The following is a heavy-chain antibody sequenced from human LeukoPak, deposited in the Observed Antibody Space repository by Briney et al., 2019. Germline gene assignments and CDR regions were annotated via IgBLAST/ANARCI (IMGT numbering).Heavy chain of an antibody. D-gene: IGHD4/OR15-4a*01. CDR2: ISSYNGNT. V-gene: IGHV1-18*01. CDR1: GYIFTRYG. Sequence: ASVEVSCKASGYIFTRYGISWVRQAPGQGLEWMGWISSYNGNTNYAQKLQGRVTITTDISTNTAYMELRSLRSDDTAFYYCARDFIYGGRLFDYWGQGTLVTVSS. J-gene: IGHJ4*02. CDR3: ARDFIYGGRLFDY.